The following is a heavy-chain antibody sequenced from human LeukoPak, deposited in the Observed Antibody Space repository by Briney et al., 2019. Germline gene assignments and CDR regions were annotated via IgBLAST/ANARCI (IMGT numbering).Heavy chain of an antibody. Sequence: GGSLRLSCAASGFTFSSYGMSWVRQAPGKGLEWVSAISGSGGSTYYADSVKGRFTISRDNSKNTLYLQMNSLRAEDTAVYYCAKDGYFNSGSYYDYWGQGTLVTVSS. V-gene: IGHV3-23*01. CDR3: AKDGYFNSGSYYDY. D-gene: IGHD1-26*01. CDR1: GFTFSSYG. CDR2: ISGSGGST. J-gene: IGHJ4*02.